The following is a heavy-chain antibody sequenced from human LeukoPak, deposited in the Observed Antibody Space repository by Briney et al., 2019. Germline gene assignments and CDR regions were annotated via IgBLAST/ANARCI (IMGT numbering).Heavy chain of an antibody. CDR3: ARDEDEAGPKSWFNP. J-gene: IGHJ5*02. V-gene: IGHV4-4*02. CDR1: GGSISSSNW. CDR2: IYHSGST. Sequence: SETLSLTCAVSGGSISSSNWWSWVRQPPGKGLEWIGEIYHSGSTNYNPSLKSRVTISVDKSKNQFSLKLSSVTAADTAVYYCARDEDEAGPKSWFNPWGQGTLVTVSS. D-gene: IGHD6-13*01.